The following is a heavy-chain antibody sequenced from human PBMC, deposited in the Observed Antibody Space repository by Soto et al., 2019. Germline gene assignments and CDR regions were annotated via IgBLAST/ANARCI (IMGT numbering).Heavy chain of an antibody. J-gene: IGHJ4*02. D-gene: IGHD3-3*01. CDR2: IFYSGST. Sequence: QVQLQESGPGLVKPSETLSLTCTVSGGSVSSGSYYWNWIRQPPGKGLEWIGYIFYSGSTTYNPSLKSRVTIPVDTSKNQFSLKRSSVTAADTAVYYCARGMSGDLTWALYWGQGTLVTVSS. V-gene: IGHV4-61*01. CDR1: GGSVSSGSYY. CDR3: ARGMSGDLTWALY.